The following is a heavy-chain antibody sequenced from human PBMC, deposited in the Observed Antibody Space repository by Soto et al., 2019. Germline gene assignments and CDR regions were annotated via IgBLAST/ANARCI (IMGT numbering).Heavy chain of an antibody. Sequence: QVQLQQWGAGLLKPSETLSLTCAVYGGSFSGYYWSWIRQPPGKGLEWIGEINHSGSTNYNPSLKKRGTLFVDTSKNQFYPKLGYVNGADTAVYYCARGLGPHYDFWSGYPKGFDPWGQGTLVTVSS. J-gene: IGHJ5*02. CDR2: INHSGST. CDR3: ARGLGPHYDFWSGYPKGFDP. CDR1: GGSFSGYY. D-gene: IGHD3-3*01. V-gene: IGHV4-34*01.